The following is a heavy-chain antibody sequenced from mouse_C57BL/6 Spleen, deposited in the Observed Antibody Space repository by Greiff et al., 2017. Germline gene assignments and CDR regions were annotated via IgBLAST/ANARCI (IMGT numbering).Heavy chain of an antibody. CDR1: GYTFTDYY. D-gene: IGHD2-1*01. J-gene: IGHJ2*01. CDR3: AREYYGNYLDY. V-gene: IGHV1-26*01. Sequence: EVQLQQSGPELVKPGASVKISCKASGYTFTDYYMNWVKQSHGKSLEWIGDINPNNGGTSYNQKFKGKATLTVDKSSSTAYMELRSLTSEDSAVYYCAREYYGNYLDYWGQGTTLTVSS. CDR2: INPNNGGT.